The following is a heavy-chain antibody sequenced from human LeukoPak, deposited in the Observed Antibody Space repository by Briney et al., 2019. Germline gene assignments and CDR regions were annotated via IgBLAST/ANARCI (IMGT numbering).Heavy chain of an antibody. Sequence: SQTLSLTCTVSGGSISSGGYSWSWIRQHPGKGLEWIGYIYYSGSTYYNPSLKSRVTISVDTSKNQFSLKLSSVTAADTAVYYCARVRIVVVPAAPTNWFDPWGQGTLVTVSS. CDR2: IYYSGST. V-gene: IGHV4-31*03. D-gene: IGHD2-2*01. CDR1: GGSISSGGYS. CDR3: ARVRIVVVPAAPTNWFDP. J-gene: IGHJ5*02.